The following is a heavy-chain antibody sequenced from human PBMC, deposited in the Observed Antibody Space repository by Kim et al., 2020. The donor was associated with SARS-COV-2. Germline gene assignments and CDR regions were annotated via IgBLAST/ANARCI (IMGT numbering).Heavy chain of an antibody. J-gene: IGHJ4*02. V-gene: IGHV4-34*01. CDR3: ARGGD. Sequence: INHSGSTNYNPSLKSRVTISVDTSKNQFSLKLSSVTAADTAVYYCARGGDWGQGTLVTVSS. CDR2: INHSGST. D-gene: IGHD3-10*01.